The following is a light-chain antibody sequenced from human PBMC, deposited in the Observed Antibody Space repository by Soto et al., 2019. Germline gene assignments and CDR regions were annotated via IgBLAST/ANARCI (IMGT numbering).Light chain of an antibody. V-gene: IGLV2-14*01. J-gene: IGLJ1*01. CDR2: DVS. CDR1: SSDVGGYNY. Sequence: QSALTQPASVSGSPGQSITISCTATSSDVGGYNYVSWYQQHPGKAPKFMIYDVSNRPSGVSNRFSGSKSGNTASLTISGLQAEDEADYYCCSYTTSNTRQIVFGTGTKLTVL. CDR3: CSYTTSNTRQIV.